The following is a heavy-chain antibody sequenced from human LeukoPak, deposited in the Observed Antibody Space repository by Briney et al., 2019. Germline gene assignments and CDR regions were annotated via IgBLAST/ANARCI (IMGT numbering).Heavy chain of an antibody. J-gene: IGHJ4*02. CDR1: GGSFSGYY. D-gene: IGHD1-26*01. V-gene: IGHV4-59*01. Sequence: NPSETLSLTCAVYGGSFSGYYWSWIRQPPGKGLEWIGYIYYSGSTNYNPSLKSRVTISVDTSKNQFSLKLSSVAAADTAVYYCARVPQRVGATKYFDYWGQGTLVTVSS. CDR3: ARVPQRVGATKYFDY. CDR2: IYYSGST.